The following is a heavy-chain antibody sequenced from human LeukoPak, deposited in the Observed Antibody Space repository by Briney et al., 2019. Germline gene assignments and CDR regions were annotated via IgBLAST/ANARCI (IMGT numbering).Heavy chain of an antibody. CDR3: ARDASDYYGSGSYYVY. D-gene: IGHD3-10*01. J-gene: IGHJ4*02. CDR2: IIPILSIA. V-gene: IGHV1-69*04. CDR1: GGTFSSYT. Sequence: VKVSCKASGGTFSSYTISWVRQAPGQGLEWMGRIIPILSIANYAQKFQGRVTITADKSTSTAYMELSSLRSEDTAVYYCARDASDYYGSGSYYVYWGQGTLVTVSS.